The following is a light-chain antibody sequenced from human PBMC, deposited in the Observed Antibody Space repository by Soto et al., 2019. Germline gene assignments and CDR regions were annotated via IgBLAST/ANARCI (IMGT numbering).Light chain of an antibody. CDR2: AVS. J-gene: IGLJ3*02. CDR1: NSDIGNYNL. CDR3: WSYTTSVMWV. Sequence: QSALTQPRSVSGSPGQSVSISCTGTNSDIGNYNLVSWYQQPPGKAPKLIISAVSRRPSGVPDRFSGSKSGNTASLTISGLQADDEADYYCWSYTTSVMWVFGGGTKHTVL. V-gene: IGLV2-11*01.